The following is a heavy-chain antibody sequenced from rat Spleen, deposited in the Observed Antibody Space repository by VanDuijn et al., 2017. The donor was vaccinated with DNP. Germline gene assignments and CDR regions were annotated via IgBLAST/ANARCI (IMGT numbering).Heavy chain of an antibody. J-gene: IGHJ3*01. CDR1: GFTFSDYA. D-gene: IGHD1-12*02. CDR3: ARHNGLRGVVITTHWFGY. Sequence: EVQLVESGGGLVQPGRSLKLSCAASGFTFSDYAMAWVRQAPKNGLEWVATISYDGSRTYDRDSVKGRFTISRDNAKSTLYLQMDSLRSEDTATYYCARHNGLRGVVITTHWFGYWGQGTLVTVSS. V-gene: IGHV5-17*01. CDR2: ISYDGSRT.